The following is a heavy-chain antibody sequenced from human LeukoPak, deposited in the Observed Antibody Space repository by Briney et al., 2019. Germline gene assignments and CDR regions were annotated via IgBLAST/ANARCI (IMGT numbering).Heavy chain of an antibody. D-gene: IGHD6-6*01. CDR3: ARGASSADY. Sequence: PSETLSLTCTVSGGSIRSYYWSWIRQPPGKGLEWIGYINNSGTTNYNPSLKSRVTISVDTSKNQFSLKLSSVTAADTAVYYCARGASSADYWGQGTLVTVSS. J-gene: IGHJ4*02. CDR1: GGSIRSYY. CDR2: INNSGTT. V-gene: IGHV4-59*01.